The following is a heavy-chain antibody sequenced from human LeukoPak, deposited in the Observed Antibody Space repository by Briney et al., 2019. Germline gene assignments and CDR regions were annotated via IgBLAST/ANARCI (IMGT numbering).Heavy chain of an antibody. CDR1: GYTFTSYD. CDR2: MNPNSGNT. CDR3: ATYYYGSGRPKTDAFDI. J-gene: IGHJ3*02. D-gene: IGHD3-10*01. V-gene: IGHV1-8*01. Sequence: ASVKVSCKASGYTFTSYDINWVRQAPGQGLEWMGWMNPNSGNTGYAQKFQGRVTMTRNTSISTAYMELSSLRSEDTAVYYCATYYYGSGRPKTDAFDIWGQGTMATVSS.